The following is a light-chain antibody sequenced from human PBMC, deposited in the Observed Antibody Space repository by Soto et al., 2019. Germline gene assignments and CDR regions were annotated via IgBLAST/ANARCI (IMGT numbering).Light chain of an antibody. Sequence: LTQPPSASGTPGQRVTISCSGSSSNIGRNTVSWYQHLPRTAPKLLIYSNNQRPSGVPDRFSGSKSGTSASLAISGLQSEDEADYYCAAWDDTLNGLYVFGTGTKLTVL. V-gene: IGLV1-44*01. CDR3: AAWDDTLNGLYV. J-gene: IGLJ1*01. CDR2: SNN. CDR1: SSNIGRNT.